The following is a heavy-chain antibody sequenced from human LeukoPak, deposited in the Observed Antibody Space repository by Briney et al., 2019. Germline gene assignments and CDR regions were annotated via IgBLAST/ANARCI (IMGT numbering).Heavy chain of an antibody. CDR1: GFTFSSYA. D-gene: IGHD3-22*01. CDR2: ISGSGGST. J-gene: IGHJ3*02. V-gene: IGHV3-23*01. CDR3: AKDPGTYWYYYDSSGYYSDAFDI. Sequence: PGGSLRLSCAASGFTFSSYAMSWVRQAPGKGLEWVSAISGSGGSTYYADSVKGRFTISRDNSKNTLYLQMNSLRAEDTAVYYCAKDPGTYWYYYDSSGYYSDAFDIWGQGTMVTVSS.